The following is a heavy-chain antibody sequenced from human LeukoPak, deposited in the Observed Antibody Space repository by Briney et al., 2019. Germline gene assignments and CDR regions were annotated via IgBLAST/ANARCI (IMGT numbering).Heavy chain of an antibody. CDR2: IYYSGST. CDR1: GGSISSSSCY. V-gene: IGHV4-39*01. D-gene: IGHD6-13*01. CDR3: ARLPFIADNWFDP. J-gene: IGHJ5*02. Sequence: PSETLSLTCTVSGGSISSSSCYWGWIRQPPGKGLEWIGSIYYSGSTYYNPSLKSRVTISVDTSKNQFSLKLSSVTAADTAVYYCARLPFIADNWFDPWGQGTLVTVSS.